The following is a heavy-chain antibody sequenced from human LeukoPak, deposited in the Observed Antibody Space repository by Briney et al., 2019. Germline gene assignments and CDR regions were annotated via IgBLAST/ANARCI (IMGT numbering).Heavy chain of an antibody. CDR2: IYYSGGT. Sequence: SQTLSLTCTVSGGSISSGGYYWSWIRQHPGKGLEWIGYIYYSGGTYYNPSLKSRVTISVDTSKNQFSLKLSSVTAADTAVYYCARDSRALSYFDYWGQGTLVTVSS. V-gene: IGHV4-31*03. CDR1: GGSISSGGYY. D-gene: IGHD3-10*01. CDR3: ARDSRALSYFDY. J-gene: IGHJ4*02.